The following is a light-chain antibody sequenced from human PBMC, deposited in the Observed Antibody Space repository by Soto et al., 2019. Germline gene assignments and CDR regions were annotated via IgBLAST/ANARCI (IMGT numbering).Light chain of an antibody. J-gene: IGLJ3*02. CDR2: LESSGSQ. V-gene: IGLV4-60*03. Sequence: QPVLTQSSSASASLGSSVNLTCTLSSGHRSYIIAWHQQQSGKAPRFLMRLESSGSQNKGSGVPDRFSGSSSGAARYLTISNLQSEDEADYYCETWNSNTRVFGGGTKLTVL. CDR1: SGHRSYI. CDR3: ETWNSNTRV.